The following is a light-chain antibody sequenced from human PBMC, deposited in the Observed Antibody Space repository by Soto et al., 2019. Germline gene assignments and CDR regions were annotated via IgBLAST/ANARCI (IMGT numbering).Light chain of an antibody. J-gene: IGKJ1*01. CDR2: AAA. CDR1: QSITTY. CDR3: QQAYGAPPT. V-gene: IGKV1-39*01. Sequence: DIQMTQSPSSLSASVGDRVTITCRASQSITTYLNWYQQTSGEAPKLLIYAAARLQTGVPSRFSGSGSGTDFNLTISSLQTEDFATYYCQQAYGAPPTFGQGTKGDIK.